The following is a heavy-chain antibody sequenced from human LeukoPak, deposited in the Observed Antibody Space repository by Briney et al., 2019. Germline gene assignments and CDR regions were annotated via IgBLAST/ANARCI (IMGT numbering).Heavy chain of an antibody. CDR1: GFTFSSYG. Sequence: GRSLRLSCAVSGFTFSSYGMHWVRQAPGKGLEWVAVISYDGSNKYYADSVKGRFTISRDNSKNTLYLQMNSLRTEDTAVYYCLGSGYSSSWGQGTLVTVSS. D-gene: IGHD6-6*01. J-gene: IGHJ4*02. V-gene: IGHV3-30*03. CDR3: LGSGYSSS. CDR2: ISYDGSNK.